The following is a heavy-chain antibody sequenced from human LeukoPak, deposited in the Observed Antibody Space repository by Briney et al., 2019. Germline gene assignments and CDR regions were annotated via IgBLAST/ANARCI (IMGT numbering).Heavy chain of an antibody. D-gene: IGHD2-2*01. J-gene: IGHJ6*03. CDR3: ARGLLGYCSSTSCPPHMDV. CDR1: GGTFSSYA. Sequence: SVKVSCKASGGTFSSYAISWVRQAPGQGLEWMGRIIPILGIANYAQKFQGRVTITADESTSTAYMELSSLRSEDTAVYYCARGLLGYCSSTSCPPHMDVWGKGTTVTVSS. V-gene: IGHV1-69*04. CDR2: IIPILGIA.